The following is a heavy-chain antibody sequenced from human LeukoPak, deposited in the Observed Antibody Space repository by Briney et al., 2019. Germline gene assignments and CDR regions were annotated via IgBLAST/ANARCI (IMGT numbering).Heavy chain of an antibody. D-gene: IGHD2-2*01. V-gene: IGHV4-4*07. Sequence: SETLSLTCTVSGCSISSYYWSWIRQPAGKGLEWIGRIYTSGSTNYNPSLKSRVTLSVDTSKNQFSLKLSSVTAADTAVYYCARRKYQLLFGNYYMDFWGKGTTVTISS. CDR1: GCSISSYY. J-gene: IGHJ6*03. CDR2: IYTSGST. CDR3: ARRKYQLLFGNYYMDF.